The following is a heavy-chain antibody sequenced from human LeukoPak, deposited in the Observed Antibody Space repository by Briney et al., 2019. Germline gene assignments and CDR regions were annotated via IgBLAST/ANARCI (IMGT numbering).Heavy chain of an antibody. CDR1: GYRFTSYW. J-gene: IGHJ5*02. V-gene: IGHV5-51*01. CDR2: IYPGDSDT. Sequence: GEPLKISFKGSGYRFTSYWIGWGRPMPGKGLGWMGIIYPGDSDTRYSPSFQGQVTISADKSISTAYLQCSSLKASDTAMYYCARRSQGFDPWGQGTLVTVSS. CDR3: ARRSQGFDP.